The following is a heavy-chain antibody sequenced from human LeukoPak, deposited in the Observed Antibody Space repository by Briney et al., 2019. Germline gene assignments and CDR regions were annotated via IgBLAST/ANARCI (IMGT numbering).Heavy chain of an antibody. CDR2: IYRGGST. CDR1: GGSVSSYY. Sequence: SETLSLTCTVSGGSVSSYYWSWIRQPPGKGLEWVWEIYRGGSTNYNQSVKGRFTISRDTSKNTFYLQMSCVTAADTAVYYCARGGERDYSDSSGYPTLFDQWGQGPLVTVSS. D-gene: IGHD3-22*01. J-gene: IGHJ4*02. CDR3: ARGGERDYSDSSGYPTLFDQ. V-gene: IGHV4-34*01.